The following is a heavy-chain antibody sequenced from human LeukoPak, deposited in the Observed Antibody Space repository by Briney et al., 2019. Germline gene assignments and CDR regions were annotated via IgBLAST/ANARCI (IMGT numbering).Heavy chain of an antibody. CDR2: ISGGGGST. V-gene: IGHV3-23*01. Sequence: GGSLRLSCAASGFTFTSYSMNWVRQAPGKGLEWVSTISGGGGSTYYADSVKGRFTISRDNAKNSLYLQMNSLRAEDTAVYYCARVHYPHAFDIWGQGTMVTVSS. CDR1: GFTFTSYS. J-gene: IGHJ3*02. D-gene: IGHD3-10*01. CDR3: ARVHYPHAFDI.